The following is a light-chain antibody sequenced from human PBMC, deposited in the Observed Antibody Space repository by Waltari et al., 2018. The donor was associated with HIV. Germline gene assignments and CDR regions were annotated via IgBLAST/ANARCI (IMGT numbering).Light chain of an antibody. CDR3: QHYRTVPPGT. Sequence: DIELTQSPGTLSLSPGERATLSCRASQALSDDYNAWYRQSPGQAPRLLIFAVSNRATGVPDRISGSGSGTDFTLTISRLEPEDFGIYYCQHYRTVPPGTFGPGTKVEIK. V-gene: IGKV3-20*01. CDR2: AVS. CDR1: QALSDDY. J-gene: IGKJ1*01.